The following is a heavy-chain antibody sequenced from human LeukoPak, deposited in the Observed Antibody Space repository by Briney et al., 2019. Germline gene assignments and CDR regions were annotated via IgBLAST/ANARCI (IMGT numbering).Heavy chain of an antibody. J-gene: IGHJ3*02. Sequence: GGSLRLSCAASGFTVSSNYMSWVRQAPGKGLEWVSVIYSGGSTHYADSVKGRFTISRDNSKNTLYLQMNSLRAEDTAVYYCARDSGSSWSDAFDIWGQGTMVTVSS. CDR1: GFTVSSNY. D-gene: IGHD6-13*01. CDR3: ARDSGSSWSDAFDI. V-gene: IGHV3-53*01. CDR2: IYSGGST.